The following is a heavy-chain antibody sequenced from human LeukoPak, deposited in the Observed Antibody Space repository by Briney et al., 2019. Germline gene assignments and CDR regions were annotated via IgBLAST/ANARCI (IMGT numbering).Heavy chain of an antibody. D-gene: IGHD2-15*01. J-gene: IGHJ5*01. CDR3: ARGKYCSGGECYSVRTSYDGFDS. V-gene: IGHV1-69*04. CDR2: IIPMRNLA. Sequence: EASVKVSCKASGYTFTGYYMHWVRQAPGQGLEWMGRIIPMRNLANYAHKFQGRVIITADKSRRTAYMEMSRLTSDDTAVYYCARGKYCSGGECYSVRTSYDGFDSWGQGTVVSVSS. CDR1: GYTFTGYY.